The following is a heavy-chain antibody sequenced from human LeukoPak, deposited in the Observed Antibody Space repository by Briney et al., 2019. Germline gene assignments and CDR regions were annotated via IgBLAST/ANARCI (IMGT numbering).Heavy chain of an antibody. CDR3: VHVLAGGFDP. CDR1: GDSISSGNY. D-gene: IGHD2-8*02. CDR2: IYHSGSF. V-gene: IGHV4-38-2*02. J-gene: IGHJ5*02. Sequence: SETLSLTCTVSGDSISSGNYWGWIRQPPGKGLEWIGEIYHSGSFNYNPSLQSRVTISLDKSQNQFSLRLTSVTAADTAVYYCVHVLAGGFDPWGQGTLVTVSS.